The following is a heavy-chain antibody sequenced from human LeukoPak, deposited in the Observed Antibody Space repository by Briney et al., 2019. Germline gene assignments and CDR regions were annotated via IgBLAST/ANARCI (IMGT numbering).Heavy chain of an antibody. V-gene: IGHV6-1*01. J-gene: IGHJ3*02. Sequence: SQTLSLTCAISGDSVSSNSAAWNWIRQSPSRGLEWLGRTYYRSKWYNDYAVSVKSRITINPDTSKNQFSLQLNSVTPEDTAVYYCARDLELLWFGESPHAFDIWGQGTMVTVSS. CDR1: GDSVSSNSAA. CDR3: ARDLELLWFGESPHAFDI. D-gene: IGHD3-10*01. CDR2: TYYRSKWYN.